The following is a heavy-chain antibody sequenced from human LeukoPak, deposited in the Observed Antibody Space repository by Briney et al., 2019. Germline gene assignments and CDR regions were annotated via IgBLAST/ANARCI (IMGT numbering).Heavy chain of an antibody. CDR1: GGTFSSYA. J-gene: IGHJ6*02. D-gene: IGHD3-10*01. Sequence: SVKVSCKASGGTFSSYAISWVRQAPGQGLEWMGGIIPIFGTANYAQKLQGRVTITADESTSTAYMELSSLRSEDTAVYYCARENGYYYGSGSYYNYGMDVWGQGTTVTVSS. CDR2: IIPIFGTA. V-gene: IGHV1-69*13. CDR3: ARENGYYYGSGSYYNYGMDV.